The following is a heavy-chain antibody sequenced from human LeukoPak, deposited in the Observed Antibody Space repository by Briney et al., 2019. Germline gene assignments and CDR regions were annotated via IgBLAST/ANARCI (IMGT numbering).Heavy chain of an antibody. V-gene: IGHV4-34*01. D-gene: IGHD3-10*01. CDR3: ASSEGVFDASDI. J-gene: IGHJ3*02. Sequence: PSETLSLTCAVYGGSFSGYYWSWIRQPPGKGLEWIGEINHSGSTNYNPSLKSRVTISVDTSKNQFSLKLSSVTAADTAVYYCASSEGVFDASDIWGQGTMVTVSS. CDR1: GGSFSGYY. CDR2: INHSGST.